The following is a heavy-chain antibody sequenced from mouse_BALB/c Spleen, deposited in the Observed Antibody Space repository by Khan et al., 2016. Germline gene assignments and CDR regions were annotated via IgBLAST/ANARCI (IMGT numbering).Heavy chain of an antibody. D-gene: IGHD1-1*01. Sequence: QIQLVQSRPELKKPGKTVKISCKASGYTFTNYGMNWVKQAPGKGLKWMGWINTYSGESTYADDFKGRFAFSLETAANTAYLQINNLKNEDTATYICARYRYYYGSSRYFDVWGAGTTVTVSS. CDR2: INTYSGES. V-gene: IGHV9-3-1*01. CDR3: ARYRYYYGSSRYFDV. J-gene: IGHJ1*01. CDR1: GYTFTNYG.